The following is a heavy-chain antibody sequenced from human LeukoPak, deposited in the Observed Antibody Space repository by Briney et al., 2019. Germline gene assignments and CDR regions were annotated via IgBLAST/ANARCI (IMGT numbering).Heavy chain of an antibody. D-gene: IGHD6-13*01. CDR3: AKEGVTGQMVEEY. CDR2: IRGSGGST. V-gene: IGHV3-23*01. Sequence: PGGSLRPSCSAAGFTFSSYATGWVRQAAGEGLEWVSAIRGSGGSTYSADSVKGRFPISRDHSKNPLYLQMNSLRAEDTAVYYCAKEGVTGQMVEEYWGQGTLVTVSS. CDR1: GFTFSSYA. J-gene: IGHJ4*02.